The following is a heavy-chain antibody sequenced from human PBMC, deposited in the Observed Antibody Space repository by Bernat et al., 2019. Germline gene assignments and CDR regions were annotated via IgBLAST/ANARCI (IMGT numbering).Heavy chain of an antibody. D-gene: IGHD6-13*01. Sequence: EVQLVESGGGLVQPGGSLRLSCAASGFTFSSYEMNWVRQAPGKGLEWVSYISSSGSTIYYAYSVKGRFTISRDNAKNSLYLQMNSLRAEDTAVYYCARNLAAAGPAGFDYWGQGTLVTVSS. CDR1: GFTFSSYE. V-gene: IGHV3-48*03. J-gene: IGHJ4*02. CDR2: ISSSGSTI. CDR3: ARNLAAAGPAGFDY.